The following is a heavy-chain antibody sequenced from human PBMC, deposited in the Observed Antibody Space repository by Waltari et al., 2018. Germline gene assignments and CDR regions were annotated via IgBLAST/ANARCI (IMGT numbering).Heavy chain of an antibody. V-gene: IGHV3-21*01. CDR1: EFTFSSYV. CDR2: ISSSSTYI. J-gene: IGHJ4*02. Sequence: EVQLVESGGGLVKPGGSLRLSCAASEFTFSSYVMNWVRQAPGKGLAWVSSISSSSTYIYYADSVKGRFTISRDNAKNSLYLQMNSLRADDTAVYYCARGRYDYGGKIDYWGQGTLVTVSS. D-gene: IGHD4-17*01. CDR3: ARGRYDYGGKIDY.